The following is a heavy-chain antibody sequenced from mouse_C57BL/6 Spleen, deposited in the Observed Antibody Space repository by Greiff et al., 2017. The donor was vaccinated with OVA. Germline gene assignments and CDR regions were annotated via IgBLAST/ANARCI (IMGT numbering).Heavy chain of an antibody. CDR1: GYSITSGYY. V-gene: IGHV3-6*01. CDR2: ISYDGSN. D-gene: IGHD2-3*01. J-gene: IGHJ2*01. CDR3: ARRYDGYDAYFDY. Sequence: EVQLQESGPGLVKPSQSLSLTCSVTGYSITSGYYWNWIRQFPGNKLEWMGYISYDGSNNYNPSLKNRISITRDTSKNQFFLKLNSVTTEDTATYYCARRYDGYDAYFDYWGQGTTLTVSS.